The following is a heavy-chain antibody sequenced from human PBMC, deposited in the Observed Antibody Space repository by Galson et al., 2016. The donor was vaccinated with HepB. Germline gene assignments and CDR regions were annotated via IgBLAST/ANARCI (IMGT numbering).Heavy chain of an antibody. J-gene: IGHJ3*02. Sequence: SLRLSCAASGFSFSDYDMHWVRQAKGKGLEWVSGIGTASDTYYPDSVKGRFTISRENAKKSLYLKMNSLRAGDTSVYYCARRRGDLALDIWGQGTVVTVSS. CDR2: IGTASDT. D-gene: IGHD3-16*01. CDR1: GFSFSDYD. CDR3: ARRRGDLALDI. V-gene: IGHV3-13*04.